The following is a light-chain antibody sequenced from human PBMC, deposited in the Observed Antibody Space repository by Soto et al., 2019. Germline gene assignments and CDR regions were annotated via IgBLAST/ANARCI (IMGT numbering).Light chain of an antibody. J-gene: IGLJ2*01. CDR3: QVWDSSSDHVV. Sequence: SYELTQPPSVSVAPGKTARITCGGNNIGSKSVHWYQQKPGQAPVLVIYYVSDRPSGIPERFSGSNSGNTATLTISRVEAGDEADYYCQVWDSSSDHVVFGGGTKL. CDR1: NIGSKS. CDR2: YVS. V-gene: IGLV3-21*04.